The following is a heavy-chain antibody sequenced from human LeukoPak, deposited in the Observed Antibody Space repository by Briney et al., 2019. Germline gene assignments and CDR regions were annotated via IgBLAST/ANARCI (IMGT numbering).Heavy chain of an antibody. J-gene: IGHJ4*02. CDR2: INPNKDGT. Sequence: ASVKVSCKASGFTFTGYYIHWVRQAPGQGLEWMGWINPNKDGTKYAQRFQGRVTLTIDTSISTAYMELRSLRSDDTAVFYCARAERELLDYWVQGTLVTVSS. V-gene: IGHV1-2*02. D-gene: IGHD1-26*01. CDR1: GFTFTGYY. CDR3: ARAERELLDY.